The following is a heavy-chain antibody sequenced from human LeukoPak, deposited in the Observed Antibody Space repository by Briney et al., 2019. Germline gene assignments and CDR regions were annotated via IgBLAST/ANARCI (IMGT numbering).Heavy chain of an antibody. CDR1: GFNLSTYS. D-gene: IGHD1-26*01. CDR3: ARTIVGTGYDAFDL. CDR2: ISTSSGTI. Sequence: GGSLRLSCAASGFNLSTYSLNWVRQAPGKGLEWISYISTSSGTIFYADSVKGRFTISRDSAKNSLFLQMNSLRDEDTAVYFCARTIVGTGYDAFDLWGQGTLLTVSS. J-gene: IGHJ3*01. V-gene: IGHV3-48*02.